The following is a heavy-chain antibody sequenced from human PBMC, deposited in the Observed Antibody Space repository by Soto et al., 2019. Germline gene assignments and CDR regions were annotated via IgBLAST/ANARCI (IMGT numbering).Heavy chain of an antibody. J-gene: IGHJ4*02. CDR2: MSPKTGNT. D-gene: IGHD7-27*01. V-gene: IGHV1-8*01. CDR3: ARGPPNWGFDL. CDR1: GYTFTTYD. Sequence: QVQLVQSGAEVKKPGASVKVSCKASGYTFTTYDINWVRQATGQGIEWIGWMSPKTGNTGYAQNFQGRVTMTRNPSISTAYMELSSLTSEDTAVYYCARGPPNWGFDLWGQGTLVPVSS.